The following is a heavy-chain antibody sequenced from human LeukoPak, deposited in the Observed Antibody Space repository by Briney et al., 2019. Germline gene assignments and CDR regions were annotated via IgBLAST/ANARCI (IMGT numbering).Heavy chain of an antibody. Sequence: GGSLRLSCAASGFTFSNYWMHCVRHTPGKGLVWVSRINTNGSSRSYADSVKGGFTISTEKTKNTLYLQMNSLRAEETAVYYCARDEGLRYFDWLPPDYWGQGILVTVSS. D-gene: IGHD3-9*01. V-gene: IGHV3-74*01. CDR3: ARDEGLRYFDWLPPDY. J-gene: IGHJ4*02. CDR1: GFTFSNYW. CDR2: INTNGSSR.